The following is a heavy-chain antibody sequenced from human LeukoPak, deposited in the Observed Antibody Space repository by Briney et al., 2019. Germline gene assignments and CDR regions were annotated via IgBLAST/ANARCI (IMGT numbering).Heavy chain of an antibody. J-gene: IGHJ2*01. D-gene: IGHD4-17*01. CDR2: ISGSSSYI. V-gene: IGHV3-21*01. CDR1: GFTFNSYS. Sequence: GGSLRLSCAASGFTFNSYSMNWVRQAPGKGLEWVSSISGSSSYIYYADSVKGRFTISRDNAKNSLYLQMNSLRAEDTAVYYCARFGGTVTSYYWYFDLWGRGTLVTVSS. CDR3: ARFGGTVTSYYWYFDL.